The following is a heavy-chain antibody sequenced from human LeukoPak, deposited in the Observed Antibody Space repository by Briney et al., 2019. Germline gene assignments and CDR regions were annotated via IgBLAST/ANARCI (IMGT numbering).Heavy chain of an antibody. CDR2: IIPIFGTA. D-gene: IGHD4-17*01. CDR3: AGTTVNHQFDY. CDR1: GGTFSSYA. J-gene: IGHJ4*02. Sequence: ASVKVSCKASGGTFSSYAISWVRQAPGQGLEWMGGIIPIFGTANYAQKFQGRVTITADESTSTAYMELSSLRSEDTAVYYCAGTTVNHQFDYWGQGTLVTVSS. V-gene: IGHV1-69*13.